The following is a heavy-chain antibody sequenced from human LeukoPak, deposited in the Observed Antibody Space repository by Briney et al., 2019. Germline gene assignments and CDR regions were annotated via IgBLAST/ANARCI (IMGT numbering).Heavy chain of an antibody. CDR1: GFTFSSYW. V-gene: IGHV3-7*01. CDR3: ARDPWATMIVVVITTGYFDY. D-gene: IGHD3-22*01. Sequence: GGSLRLSCAAAGFTFSSYWMSWVRQSPGKGLEWVANINKVGSENHYVDSVKGRFTISRDNAKNSVFVQMNGLRVEDTAVYYCARDPWATMIVVVITTGYFDYWGQGTLVTVSS. CDR2: INKVGSEN. J-gene: IGHJ4*02.